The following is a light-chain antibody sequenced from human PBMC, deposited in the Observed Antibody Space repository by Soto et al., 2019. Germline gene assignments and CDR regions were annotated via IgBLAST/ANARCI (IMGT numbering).Light chain of an antibody. CDR2: EVS. CDR1: SSDVIGFNY. J-gene: IGLJ1*01. Sequence: QSALTQPASVSGSPGQSITISCTGSSSDVIGFNYVSWYHQHPGKAPKLMIYEVSNRPSGVSNRFSGSKSGNTASLTISGLQAEDEADYYCSSYTTSSTRVFGAGTKLTVL. CDR3: SSYTTSSTRV. V-gene: IGLV2-14*01.